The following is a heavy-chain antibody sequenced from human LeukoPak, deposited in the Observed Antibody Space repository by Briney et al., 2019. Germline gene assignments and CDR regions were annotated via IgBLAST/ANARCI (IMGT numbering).Heavy chain of an antibody. CDR1: GFTFGNYA. CDR2: VSTDGTT. Sequence: RGGSLRLSCAVSGFTFGNYAMAWVRPAPGKGLESVSSVSTDGTTYYAHSVKGRFTLSRDNFKNTLILQMRSLRAEDTAVYYCAKLGHGGYYSYMDVWGKGTTVTVSS. V-gene: IGHV3-23*01. CDR3: AKLGHGGYYSYMDV. D-gene: IGHD3-16*01. J-gene: IGHJ6*03.